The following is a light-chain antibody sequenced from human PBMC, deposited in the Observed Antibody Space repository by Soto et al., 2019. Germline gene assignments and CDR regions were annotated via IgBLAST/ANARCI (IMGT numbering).Light chain of an antibody. CDR1: QDISNY. Sequence: DIQVTQYTSSLSASVGDRVTITCQASQDISNYLNWYQQKPGKAPKLLIYDASNLETGVPSRFSGIGSGTDFTFTIRSLQPADFAIYYGQQTYTTPQITFCQGTRLEIK. CDR3: QQTYTTPQIT. CDR2: DAS. V-gene: IGKV1-33*01. J-gene: IGKJ5*01.